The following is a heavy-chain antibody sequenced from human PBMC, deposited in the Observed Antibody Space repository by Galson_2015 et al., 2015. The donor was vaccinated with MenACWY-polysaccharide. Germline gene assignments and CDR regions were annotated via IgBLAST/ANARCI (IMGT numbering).Heavy chain of an antibody. CDR3: VKASPRTIFGVDS. CDR1: GYTFSSYA. D-gene: IGHD3-3*01. J-gene: IGHJ5*02. CDR2: ITTNGGTT. Sequence: SLKLSCAASGYTFSSYAMTWVRQAPGQGLEWVSTITTNGGTTYNAHSVRGRFTISRDNSKNTLYLQMNSLRGEDTAVYYCVKASPRTIFGVDSWGQGTMVTVSS. V-gene: IGHV3-23*01.